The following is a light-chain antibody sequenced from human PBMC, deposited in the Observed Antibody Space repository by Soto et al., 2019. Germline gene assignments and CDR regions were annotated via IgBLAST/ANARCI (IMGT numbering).Light chain of an antibody. CDR1: SSDVGGYNY. J-gene: IGLJ2*01. CDR3: SSYTSSSTLV. CDR2: DVS. V-gene: IGLV2-14*01. Sequence: QSALTQPASVSGSPGQSITISCTGTSSDVGGYNYVSWYQQHPGKAPKLMIYDVSNRPSGVSNRFSGSKSGNTASLTISGLQAEDGADYYFSSYTSSSTLVFGGGTKLTVL.